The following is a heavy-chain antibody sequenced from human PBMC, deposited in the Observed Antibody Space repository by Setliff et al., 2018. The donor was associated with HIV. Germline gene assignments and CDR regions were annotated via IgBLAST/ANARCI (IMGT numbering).Heavy chain of an antibody. CDR3: ARLYSTVTPDI. CDR2: IYYSGTT. CDR1: GGSISSSSYY. D-gene: IGHD2-21*01. J-gene: IGHJ6*04. V-gene: IGHV4-39*01. Sequence: PSETLSLTCTVSGGSISSSSYYWGWIRQPPGKGLEWLGTIYYSGTTYYNTSLKSRVTISVDTSKDQFSLKLSSVTAADTAVYYCARLYSTVTPDIWGKGTTVTVSS.